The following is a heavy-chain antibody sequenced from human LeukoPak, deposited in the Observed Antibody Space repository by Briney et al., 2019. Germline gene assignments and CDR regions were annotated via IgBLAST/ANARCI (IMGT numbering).Heavy chain of an antibody. J-gene: IGHJ3*01. CDR2: IRYDGSNE. CDR3: AKIGLTRAFDL. Sequence: GGSLRLSCAASGFTFSSYSMNWVRQAPGKGLEWVAAIRYDGSNEYYADSVKGRFTISRDNSKNTLYLQMNSLRAEDTAVYYCAKIGLTRAFDLWGQGTMVTVSS. V-gene: IGHV3-30*02. D-gene: IGHD3-9*01. CDR1: GFTFSSYS.